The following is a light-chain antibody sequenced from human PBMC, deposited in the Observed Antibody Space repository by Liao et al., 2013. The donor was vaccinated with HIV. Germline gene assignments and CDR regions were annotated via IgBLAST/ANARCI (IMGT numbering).Light chain of an antibody. CDR2: QDD. V-gene: IGLV3-1*01. Sequence: SYELTQPPSVSVSPGQTARITCSGDALPKQYAHWYQQKAGQSPLLVIYQDDKRPSTIPERFSGSNSGNTATLTISGTQAMDEADYYCQAWDSNTAAYVFGTGTKVTVL. CDR3: QAWDSNTAAYV. J-gene: IGLJ1*01. CDR1: ALPKQY.